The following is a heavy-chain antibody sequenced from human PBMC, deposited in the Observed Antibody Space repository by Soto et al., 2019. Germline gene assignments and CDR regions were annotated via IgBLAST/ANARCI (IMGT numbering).Heavy chain of an antibody. CDR1: GFTFSRYW. J-gene: IGHJ4*02. Sequence: PGGSLRLSCAASGFTFSRYWMHWVRQAPGKGLVWVSRIKNDGSSTSYADSVKGRFTISRDNAKNTLYLQMNSLRAEDTAVYYCATEGNTAMVNWGQGTLVTVSS. D-gene: IGHD5-18*01. CDR3: ATEGNTAMVN. CDR2: IKNDGSST. V-gene: IGHV3-74*01.